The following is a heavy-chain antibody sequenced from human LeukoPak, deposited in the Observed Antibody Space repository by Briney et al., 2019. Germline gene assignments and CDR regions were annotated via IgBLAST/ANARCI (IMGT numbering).Heavy chain of an antibody. CDR1: GGSLSSHY. CDR2: TYYSGST. D-gene: IGHD3-22*01. Sequence: SETLSLTCTVSGGSLSSHYWSWIRQPPGKGLEWIGYTYYSGSTNYNPSLKSRVTISVDTSKNQFSLKLSSVTAADTAVYYCARESHSSGYLNAFDIWSQGTMVTVSS. V-gene: IGHV4-59*11. CDR3: ARESHSSGYLNAFDI. J-gene: IGHJ3*02.